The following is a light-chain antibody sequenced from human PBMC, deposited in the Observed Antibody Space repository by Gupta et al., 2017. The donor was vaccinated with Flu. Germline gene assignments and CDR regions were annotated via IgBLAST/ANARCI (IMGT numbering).Light chain of an antibody. J-gene: IGLJ2*01. V-gene: IGLV1-40*01. CDR1: RSNIGAGYE. CDR3: QSYDNTLGGWV. CDR2: GHS. Sequence: QSVLTQPPSVSGAPGQRVTISCTGGRSNIGAGYEVHWYQQLPGKAPKVFIFGHSKRPSGVPERFSGSRSGTSASLAITGLQAEDEADYYCQSYDNTLGGWVFGGGTKLTVL.